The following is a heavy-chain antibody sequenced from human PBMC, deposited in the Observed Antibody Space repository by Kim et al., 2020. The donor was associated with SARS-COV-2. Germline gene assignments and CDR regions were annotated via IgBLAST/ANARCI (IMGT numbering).Heavy chain of an antibody. CDR2: IWPDGSSK. V-gene: IGHV3-33*01. J-gene: IGHJ4*02. D-gene: IGHD3-10*01. CDR3: ARGGSGVTFPLDAY. CDR1: GFTFSGSG. Sequence: GGSLRLSCAASGFTFSGSGMHWVRQAPGKGLEWVAVIWPDGSSKYYADSVKGRFIISRDNSKNTLFLQMSSLRVEDTALYYCARGGSGVTFPLDAYWGQGTLVTVSS.